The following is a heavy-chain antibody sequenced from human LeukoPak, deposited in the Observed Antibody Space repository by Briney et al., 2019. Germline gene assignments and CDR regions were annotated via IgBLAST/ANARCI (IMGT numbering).Heavy chain of an antibody. Sequence: GASVKVSCKASGGTFSSYAISWVRQAPGQGLEWMGGIIPIFGTANYAQKFQGRVTITADESTSTAYMELSSLRSEDTAVYYCASASSSYDWFDPWGRGTLVTVSS. CDR1: GGTFSSYA. V-gene: IGHV1-69*13. J-gene: IGHJ5*02. CDR2: IIPIFGTA. D-gene: IGHD6-13*01. CDR3: ASASSSYDWFDP.